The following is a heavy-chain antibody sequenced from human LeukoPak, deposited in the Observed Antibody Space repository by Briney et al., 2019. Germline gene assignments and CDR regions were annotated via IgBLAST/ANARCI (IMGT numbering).Heavy chain of an antibody. J-gene: IGHJ4*02. CDR1: GGSISSYY. Sequence: SETLSLTCTVSGGSISSYYWSWIRQPPGKGLEYIGYIYYSGSTNYNPSLKSRVTISVDTSNNQFSLKLSSVTAADTAVYYCARGKYYDFWSGYVFDYWGQGTLVTVSS. CDR2: IYYSGST. V-gene: IGHV4-59*01. CDR3: ARGKYYDFWSGYVFDY. D-gene: IGHD3-3*01.